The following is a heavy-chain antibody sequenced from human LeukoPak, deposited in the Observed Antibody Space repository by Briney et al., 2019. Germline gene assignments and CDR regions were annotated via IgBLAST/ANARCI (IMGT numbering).Heavy chain of an antibody. J-gene: IGHJ4*02. Sequence: ASVKVSCKASGYTFTSYDINWVRQATGQGLEWMGWMNPNSGNTGYAQKFQGRVTMTRNTSISTAYMELSSLRSEDTAVYYCARGRSSVTTNHKVFDYWGQGTLVTVSS. V-gene: IGHV1-8*01. CDR2: MNPNSGNT. CDR1: GYTFTSYD. CDR3: ARGRSSVTTNHKVFDY. D-gene: IGHD4-17*01.